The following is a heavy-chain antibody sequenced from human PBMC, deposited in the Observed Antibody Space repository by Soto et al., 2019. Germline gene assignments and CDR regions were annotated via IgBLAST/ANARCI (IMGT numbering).Heavy chain of an antibody. CDR1: GFTVSSNY. CDR3: ARGPGNFYYFDY. V-gene: IGHV3-66*01. J-gene: IGHJ4*02. Sequence: PGGSLRLSCAASGFTVSSNYMSWVRQAPGKGLEWVSVIYSGGSTYYADSVKGRFTISRDNSKNTLFLQMNSLRFEDTAMYFCARGPGNFYYFDYWDQGILVTVSS. CDR2: IYSGGST. D-gene: IGHD1-7*01.